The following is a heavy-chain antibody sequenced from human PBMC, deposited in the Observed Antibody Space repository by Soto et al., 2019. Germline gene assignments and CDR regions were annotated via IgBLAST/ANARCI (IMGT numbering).Heavy chain of an antibody. Sequence: ASVKVSCKASGGTFSSYTISWVRQAPGQGLEWMGRIIPILGIANYAQKFQGRVTITADKSTSTAYMELSSLRSEDTAVYYCARKTMVRGVIIDYWGQGTLVTVSS. CDR2: IIPILGIA. V-gene: IGHV1-69*02. CDR1: GGTFSSYT. CDR3: ARKTMVRGVIIDY. D-gene: IGHD3-10*01. J-gene: IGHJ4*02.